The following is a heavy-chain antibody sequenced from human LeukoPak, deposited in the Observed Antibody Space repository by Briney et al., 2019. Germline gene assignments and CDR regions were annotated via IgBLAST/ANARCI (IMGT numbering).Heavy chain of an antibody. CDR1: GGSFSGYY. V-gene: IGHV4-34*01. CDR2: INHSGST. CDR3: ARDDWKLFYRGIAVAGPNYYYYYYMDV. J-gene: IGHJ6*03. D-gene: IGHD6-19*01. Sequence: PSETLSLICAVYGGSFSGYYWMWIRHPPAKGLEGSGEINHSGSTNHNPSLKSRVTISVDTYKNQFSLKLSSVTAADTAVYYCARDDWKLFYRGIAVAGPNYYYYYYMDVWGKGTTVTVSS.